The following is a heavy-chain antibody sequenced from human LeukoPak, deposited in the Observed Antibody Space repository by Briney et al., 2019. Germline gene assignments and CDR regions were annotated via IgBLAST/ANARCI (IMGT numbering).Heavy chain of an antibody. CDR3: ARPNYYDSSGYLPFDY. CDR2: IIPILGIA. Sequence: GSSVKVSCKASGGTFSSYAISWVRQAPGQGLEWMGRIIPILGIANYAQKFQGRVTITADKSTSTAYMELSSLRSEDTAVYYCARPNYYDSSGYLPFDYWGQGTLVTLSS. V-gene: IGHV1-69*04. J-gene: IGHJ4*02. CDR1: GGTFSSYA. D-gene: IGHD3-22*01.